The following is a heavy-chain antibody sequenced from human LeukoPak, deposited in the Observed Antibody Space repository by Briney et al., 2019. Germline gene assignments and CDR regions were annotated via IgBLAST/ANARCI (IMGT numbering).Heavy chain of an antibody. CDR3: AREFES. J-gene: IGHJ5*01. V-gene: IGHV4-61*02. CDR1: GGSISSGSHY. CDR2: IYTSGTT. Sequence: SQTLSLTCTVSGGSISSGSHYWSWIRQPAWKGLEWIGLIYTSGTTTTNPSLESRVTISLDTSKNQFSLKLGSVTAADTAVYYCAREFESWGQGTLVTVSS.